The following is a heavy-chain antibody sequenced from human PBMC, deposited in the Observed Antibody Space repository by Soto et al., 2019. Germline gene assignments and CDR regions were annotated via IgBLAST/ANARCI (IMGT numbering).Heavy chain of an antibody. CDR3: ARPGFFSRPDCTDIDY. D-gene: IGHD2-2*01. CDR2: IYPGDSDT. Sequence: PGESLKISCKGSGYTFTNYWIGWVRQMPGKGLEWMGLIYPGDSDTTYSPSFQGQVTISVDKSISTAYLQWSSLKASDTAMYYCARPGFFSRPDCTDIDYWGQGTQVTVSS. J-gene: IGHJ4*02. V-gene: IGHV5-51*01. CDR1: GYTFTNYW.